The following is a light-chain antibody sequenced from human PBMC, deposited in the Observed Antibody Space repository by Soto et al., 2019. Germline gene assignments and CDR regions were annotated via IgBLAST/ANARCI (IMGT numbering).Light chain of an antibody. CDR1: SSDVGTYNY. J-gene: IGLJ2*01. CDR2: DVP. V-gene: IGLV2-11*01. Sequence: QSAPTQPRSVSGSPGQSVTISCIGTSSDVGTYNYVSWYQHHPGKPPKFLIYDVPKRPAGVHDRFSGSKFGNTASLTISGLQAEDEADYYGCSYTGTYTATVLLVGGTKLTVL. CDR3: CSYTGTYTATVL.